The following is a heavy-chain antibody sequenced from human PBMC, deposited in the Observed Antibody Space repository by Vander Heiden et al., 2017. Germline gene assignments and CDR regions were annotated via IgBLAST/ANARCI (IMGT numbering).Heavy chain of an antibody. D-gene: IGHD3-22*01. CDR3: AREDDDSSGRGPIDI. Sequence: EVQLVQSGAEVKKPGESLTISCKASGSSFTNYWIGWVRQMPGKGLEWMAVIYPRDSYTKYSPSFQGQVTISADKSVSTAYLQWNSLKASDTAMYYCAREDDDSSGRGPIDIWGQGTMVTVSA. CDR1: GSSFTNYW. V-gene: IGHV5-51*01. CDR2: IYPRDSYT. J-gene: IGHJ3*02.